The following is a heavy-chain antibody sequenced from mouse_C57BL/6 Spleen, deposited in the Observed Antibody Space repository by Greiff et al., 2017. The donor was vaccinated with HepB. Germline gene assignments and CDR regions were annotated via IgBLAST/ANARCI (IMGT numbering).Heavy chain of an antibody. CDR1: GYTFTSYW. Sequence: VQLQQSGAELVRPGSSVKLSCKASGYTFTSYWMHWVKQRPIQGLEWIGNIDPSDSETHYNQKFKDKATLTVDKSSSTAYMQLSSLTSEDSAVYYCAREGVTTVVDWFAYWGQGTLVTVSA. CDR2: IDPSDSET. V-gene: IGHV1-52*01. D-gene: IGHD1-1*01. CDR3: AREGVTTVVDWFAY. J-gene: IGHJ3*01.